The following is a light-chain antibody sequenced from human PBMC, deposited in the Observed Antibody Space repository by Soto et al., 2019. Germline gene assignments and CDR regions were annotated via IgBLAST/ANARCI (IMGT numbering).Light chain of an antibody. CDR3: HQYKNWPPGP. V-gene: IGKV3-15*01. CDR1: QSLSTN. Sequence: IVMTQSPDTLSVSPGERATLSCRASQSLSTNLAWYQQKPGQAPRLHIYGASTRATGIPARFSGSGSGTEFTLTISSLQSEDFAVYYCHQYKNWPPGPFGQGTRLEIK. CDR2: GAS. J-gene: IGKJ5*01.